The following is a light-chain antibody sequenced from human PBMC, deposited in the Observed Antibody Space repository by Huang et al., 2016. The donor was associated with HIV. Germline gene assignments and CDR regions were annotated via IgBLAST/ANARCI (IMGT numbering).Light chain of an antibody. CDR1: QSISNN. CDR2: DAS. CDR3: QQHDSWLS. V-gene: IGKV3-11*01. J-gene: IGKJ4*01. Sequence: IVLTQSPATLSWYLGERVTLSCRASQSISNNLAWYQQRPGQAPRLLIYDASTRVAGVPARFSGSGSGTDFTLTINSLEPEDFALYYCQQHDSWLSFGGGTKVEV.